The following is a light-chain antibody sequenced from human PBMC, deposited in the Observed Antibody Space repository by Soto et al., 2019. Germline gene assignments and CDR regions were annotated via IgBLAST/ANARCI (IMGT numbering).Light chain of an antibody. J-gene: IGKJ5*01. CDR1: QSVSSY. Sequence: EIVLTQSPAILSLSPGERATLSCRASQSVSSYLAWYQQKPGQAPRLLIYDASNRATGIPARFSGSGSGTDFTLTISSLEPEDFAVYYCQQRTNWRSITFGQGTRWRL. CDR2: DAS. CDR3: QQRTNWRSIT. V-gene: IGKV3-11*01.